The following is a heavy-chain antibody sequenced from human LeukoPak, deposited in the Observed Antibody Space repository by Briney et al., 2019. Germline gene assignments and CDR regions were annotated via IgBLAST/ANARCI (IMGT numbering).Heavy chain of an antibody. CDR2: ISSSGSTI. V-gene: IGHV3-48*03. Sequence: GGSLRLSCAASGFTFSSYEMNWVRQAPGKGLEWVSYISSSGSTIYYADSVKGRFTISRDNAKNSLYPQMNSLRAEDTAVYYCARVGGYCSGGSCYDIFDYWGQGTLVTVSS. CDR3: ARVGGYCSGGSCYDIFDY. D-gene: IGHD2-15*01. CDR1: GFTFSSYE. J-gene: IGHJ4*02.